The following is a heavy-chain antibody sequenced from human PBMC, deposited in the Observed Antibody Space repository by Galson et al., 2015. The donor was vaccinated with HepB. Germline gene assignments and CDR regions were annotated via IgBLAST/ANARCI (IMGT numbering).Heavy chain of an antibody. J-gene: IGHJ3*02. Sequence: QSGAEVKKPGESLRISCKGSGYSFTDYWIAWVRQMPGKGLEWMGIIYCGDSDTRYSPSFQGQVTISADKSINTAYLQWSSLKASDTAMYYCARQGDTSDAFDIWGQGTMVTVSS. CDR3: ARQGDTSDAFDI. CDR2: IYCGDSDT. V-gene: IGHV5-51*01. CDR1: GYSFTDYW. D-gene: IGHD3-16*01.